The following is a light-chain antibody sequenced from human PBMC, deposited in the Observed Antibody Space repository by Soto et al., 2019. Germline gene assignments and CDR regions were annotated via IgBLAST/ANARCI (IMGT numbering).Light chain of an antibody. J-gene: IGKJ5*01. V-gene: IGKV3-20*01. CDR3: QQYNNWPT. CDR2: GAS. CDR1: QSVSSSY. Sequence: ILLTQSPCTLSLSPGERATLSCRASQSVSSSYLAWYQQKPGQAPRLLIYGASSRATGIPDRLSGSGSGTDFTLTISRMEPEDFAVYYCQQYNNWPTFGQGTRLEIK.